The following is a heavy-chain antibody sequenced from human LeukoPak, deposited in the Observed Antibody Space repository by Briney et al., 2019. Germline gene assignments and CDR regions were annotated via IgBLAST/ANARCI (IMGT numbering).Heavy chain of an antibody. D-gene: IGHD1-1*01. V-gene: IGHV3-23*01. J-gene: IGHJ4*02. CDR2: ISGSGGST. CDR1: GFTFSSYA. CDR3: AKGPGVRARFDY. Sequence: TGGSLRLSCAASGFTFSSYAMSWVRQAPGKGLEWVSAISGSGGSTYYADSVKGRFTISRDNAKNSLYLQMSTLRAEDTALYYCAKGPGVRARFDYWGQGTLVTVSS.